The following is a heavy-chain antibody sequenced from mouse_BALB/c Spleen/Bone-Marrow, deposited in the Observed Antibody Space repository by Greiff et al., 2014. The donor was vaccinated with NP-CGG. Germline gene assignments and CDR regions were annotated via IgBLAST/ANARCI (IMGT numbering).Heavy chain of an antibody. Sequence: QVHVKQSGAELARPGASVKMSCKTSGYTFTSYTIYWIKQRPGQGLEWIGYINPTSYYTDYNQKFKDKATLTSDKSSSTAYMQLNSLTSEDSAVYYCAREGLGRGYWGQGTTLTVSS. CDR3: AREGLGRGY. V-gene: IGHV1-4*01. CDR1: GYTFTSYT. J-gene: IGHJ2*01. CDR2: INPTSYYT. D-gene: IGHD4-1*01.